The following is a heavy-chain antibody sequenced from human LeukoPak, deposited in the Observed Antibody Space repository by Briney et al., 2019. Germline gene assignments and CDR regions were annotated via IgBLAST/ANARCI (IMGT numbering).Heavy chain of an antibody. V-gene: IGHV4-34*01. CDR2: INHSGST. CDR1: GGSFSGYY. J-gene: IGHJ4*02. D-gene: IGHD3-3*01. Sequence: PSETLSLTCAVYGGSFSGYYWSWIRQPPGKGLEWIGEINHSGSTNYNPSLKSRVTISVDTSKNQFSLKLSSVTAADTAVYYCARADFWSGYWAYWGQGTLVTVSS. CDR3: ARADFWSGYWAY.